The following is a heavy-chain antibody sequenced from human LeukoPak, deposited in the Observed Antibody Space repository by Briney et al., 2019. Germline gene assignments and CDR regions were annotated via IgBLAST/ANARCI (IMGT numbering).Heavy chain of an antibody. V-gene: IGHV3-7*01. J-gene: IGHJ4*02. Sequence: GGSLRLSCAASGFTFSTYWMSWVRQAPGKGLEWVANIKQDGSGKSYVDSVKGRFTISRDNAKNSLYLQMNSLRVDDTAVYYCARTNGPSYDYVWGSYRPPVEYRGQGTLVTVSS. CDR3: ARTNGPSYDYVWGSYRPPVEY. CDR1: GFTFSTYW. CDR2: IKQDGSGK. D-gene: IGHD3-16*02.